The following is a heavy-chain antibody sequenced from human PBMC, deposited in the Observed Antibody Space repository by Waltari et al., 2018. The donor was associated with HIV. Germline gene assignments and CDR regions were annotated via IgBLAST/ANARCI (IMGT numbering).Heavy chain of an antibody. Sequence: QVQLVESGGGVVQPGRSLRLSCAASGFTFSSYGMHWVRQAPGKGLGWVAVIWYDGSNKYYADSVKGRFTISRDNSKNTLYLQMNSLRAEDTAVYYCAREDDYGSGTFYVYWGQGTLVTVSS. CDR1: GFTFSSYG. CDR3: AREDDYGSGTFYVY. CDR2: IWYDGSNK. D-gene: IGHD3-10*01. J-gene: IGHJ4*02. V-gene: IGHV3-33*01.